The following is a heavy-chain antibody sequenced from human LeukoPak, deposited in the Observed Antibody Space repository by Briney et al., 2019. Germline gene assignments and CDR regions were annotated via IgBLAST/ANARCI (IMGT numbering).Heavy chain of an antibody. J-gene: IGHJ4*02. Sequence: SVKVSCKASGGTFSSYAISWVRQAPGQGLEWMGGIIPIFGTANYAQKFQGRVTITADESTSTAYMELSSLRSEDTAVYYCARGGYRDYGDYVISWPSYYFDYWGQGTLVTVSS. V-gene: IGHV1-69*01. D-gene: IGHD4-17*01. CDR2: IIPIFGTA. CDR1: GGTFSSYA. CDR3: ARGGYRDYGDYVISWPSYYFDY.